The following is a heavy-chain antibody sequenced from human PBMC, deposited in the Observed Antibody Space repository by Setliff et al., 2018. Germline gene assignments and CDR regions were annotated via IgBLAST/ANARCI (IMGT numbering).Heavy chain of an antibody. CDR1: GYTFTGYY. D-gene: IGHD5-12*01. CDR2: INPDSGGT. Sequence: ASVKVSCKASGYTFTGYYMHWVRQAPGQGLEWMGWINPDSGGTNYAQKFQGWVTMTRDTSISTTYMELSRLRSDDTAVYYCARSGWLREYYFDYWGQGTLVTVSS. CDR3: ARSGWLREYYFDY. J-gene: IGHJ4*02. V-gene: IGHV1-2*04.